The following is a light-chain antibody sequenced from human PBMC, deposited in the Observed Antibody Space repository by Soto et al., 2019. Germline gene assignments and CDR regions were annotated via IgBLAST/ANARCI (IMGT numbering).Light chain of an antibody. Sequence: EIKLTQSPGTLSLSPGERATLSCRASQNVISNYLAWYQVKPGQAPRLFIYGASSRATGIPGRFTGSGSGSDFTLTITKLEPEDFAMYYCQQYGSSPLSFGGGTKVEI. CDR2: GAS. CDR1: QNVISNY. J-gene: IGKJ4*01. CDR3: QQYGSSPLS. V-gene: IGKV3-20*01.